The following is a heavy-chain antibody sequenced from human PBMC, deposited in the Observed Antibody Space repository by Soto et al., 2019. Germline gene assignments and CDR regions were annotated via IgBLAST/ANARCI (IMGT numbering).Heavy chain of an antibody. CDR2: INAGNGNT. CDR3: ARDPRYCSSTSCYARPDVYYFDY. V-gene: IGHV1-3*01. Sequence: QVQLVQSGAEVKKPGASVKVSCKASGYTFTSYAMHWVRQAPGQRLEWMGWINAGNGNTKYSQKFQGRVTITRDTSASTAYMELSSLRSEDTAVYYCARDPRYCSSTSCYARPDVYYFDYWGQGTLVTVSS. D-gene: IGHD2-2*01. CDR1: GYTFTSYA. J-gene: IGHJ4*02.